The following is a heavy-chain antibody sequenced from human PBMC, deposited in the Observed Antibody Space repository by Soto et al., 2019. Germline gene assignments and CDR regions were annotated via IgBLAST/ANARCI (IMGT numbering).Heavy chain of an antibody. V-gene: IGHV3-23*01. J-gene: IGHJ4*02. Sequence: GGSLRLSCAASGFTFSSYAMSWVRQAPGKGLDWVSTISSSGGSTFYADSVKGRFTISRDNSKNTVYLQMNSLRVEDTAVYYCANRNYYAKSGYTYPYFDFWGQGSLVTVSS. CDR2: ISSSGGST. CDR3: ANRNYYAKSGYTYPYFDF. CDR1: GFTFSSYA. D-gene: IGHD3-22*01.